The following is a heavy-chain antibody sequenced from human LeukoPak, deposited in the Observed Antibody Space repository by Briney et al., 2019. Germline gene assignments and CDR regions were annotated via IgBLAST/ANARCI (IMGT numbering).Heavy chain of an antibody. D-gene: IGHD5-24*01. Sequence: SETLSLTCTVSGGSISSSSYYWGWIRQPPGKGLEWIGSIYYSGSTYYNPSLKSRVTISVDTSKNQFSLKLSSVTAADTAVYYCALWPGDGYNYDAFDIWGQGTMVTVSS. CDR1: GGSISSSSYY. V-gene: IGHV4-39*07. CDR2: IYYSGST. CDR3: ALWPGDGYNYDAFDI. J-gene: IGHJ3*02.